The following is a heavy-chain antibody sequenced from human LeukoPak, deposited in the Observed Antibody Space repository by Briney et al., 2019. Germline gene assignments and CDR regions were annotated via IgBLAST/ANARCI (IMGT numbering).Heavy chain of an antibody. CDR2: IGAYNGIT. D-gene: IGHD3-3*01. J-gene: IGHJ4*02. CDR3: ARETSGRYEGPIDH. CDR1: GYTFINYG. V-gene: IGHV1-18*01. Sequence: GASVKVSCKASGYTFINYGISWVRQAPGQGLEWMGWIGAYNGITNYAQKLQGRVTVATDTSTNTAYMELRSLRSDDTAVYFCARETSGRYEGPIDHWGQGTLVTVSS.